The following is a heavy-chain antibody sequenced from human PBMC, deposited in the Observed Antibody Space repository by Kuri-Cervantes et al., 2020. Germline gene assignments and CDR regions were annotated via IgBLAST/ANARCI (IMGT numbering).Heavy chain of an antibody. J-gene: IGHJ6*02. CDR1: GGSISSGGYY. CDR3: ARGPTTGGGRGLDG. V-gene: IGHV4-31*03. D-gene: IGHD7-27*01. Sequence: SETLSLTCTVSGGSISSGGYYWSWIRQHPGKGLEWIGYIYYSGSTYYNPSLKSRITMSVDTSRNQFSLKLESVTAADTAVYYCARGPTTGGGRGLDGWSQGTTVTVSS. CDR2: IYYSGST.